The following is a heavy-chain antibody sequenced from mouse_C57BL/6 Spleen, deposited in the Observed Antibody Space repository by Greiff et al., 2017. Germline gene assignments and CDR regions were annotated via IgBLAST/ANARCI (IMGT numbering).Heavy chain of an antibody. Sequence: EVKLVESGGGLVKPGGSLKLSCAASGFTFSDYGMHWVRQAPEKGLEWVAYISSGSSTIYYADTVKGRFTISRDNAKNTLFLQMTSLRSEDTAMYYCAREEGYDYYAMDYWGQGTSVTVSS. CDR3: AREEGYDYYAMDY. CDR2: ISSGSSTI. D-gene: IGHD2-2*01. V-gene: IGHV5-17*01. CDR1: GFTFSDYG. J-gene: IGHJ4*01.